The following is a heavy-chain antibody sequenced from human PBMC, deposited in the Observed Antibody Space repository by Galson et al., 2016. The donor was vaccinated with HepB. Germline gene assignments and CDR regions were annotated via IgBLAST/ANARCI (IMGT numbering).Heavy chain of an antibody. CDR3: ARGPYSSGWYGMDV. CDR1: GFTVRSSY. CDR2: IYDGGST. Sequence: SLRLSCAASGFTVRSSYMSWVRQAPGKGLEWVSVIYDGGSTYYADSVKGRFIISRDNSKNTVYLQMNSLRTDETAVYYCARGPYSSGWYGMDVWGQGTTVTIS. D-gene: IGHD6-19*01. J-gene: IGHJ6*02. V-gene: IGHV3-53*01.